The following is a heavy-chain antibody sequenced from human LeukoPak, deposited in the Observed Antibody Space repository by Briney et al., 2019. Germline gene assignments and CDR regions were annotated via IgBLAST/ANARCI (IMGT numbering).Heavy chain of an antibody. V-gene: IGHV4-38-2*02. CDR2: IYHSGST. Sequence: SETLSLTCTVSGYSISSGYYWGWIRQPPGKGLEWIGSIYHSGSTYYNPSLKSRVTISVDTSKNQFALILSPLTAADTAFYYCVRDSRGPLYYMDVWGKGTTVTVSS. J-gene: IGHJ6*03. CDR3: VRDSRGPLYYMDV. CDR1: GYSISSGYY.